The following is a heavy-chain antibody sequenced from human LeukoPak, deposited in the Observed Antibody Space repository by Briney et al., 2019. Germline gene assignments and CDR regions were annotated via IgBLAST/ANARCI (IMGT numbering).Heavy chain of an antibody. D-gene: IGHD3-10*01. J-gene: IGHJ4*02. CDR1: GLTFSNYA. CDR3: TRDLEEFGELLQPYYFDY. V-gene: IGHV3-49*04. CDR2: IRSKAYGGTT. Sequence: GGSLRLSCAASGLTFSNYAMSWVRQAPGKGLEWVGFIRSKAYGGTTEYAASVKGRFTISRDDSKSIAYLQMNSLKTEDTAVYYCTRDLEEFGELLQPYYFDYWGQGTLVTVSS.